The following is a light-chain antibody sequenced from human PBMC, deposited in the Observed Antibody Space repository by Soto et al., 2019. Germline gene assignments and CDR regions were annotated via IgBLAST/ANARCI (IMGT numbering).Light chain of an antibody. CDR1: QNINSN. Sequence: ETVMTQSPATLPVTPGETATLSCRASQNINSNLAWYQQKPGQAPRLLIYGASTRATGIPDRFSGGGSGTEFTLTISSLQSDDFAVYSCQQYNNWPRGTFGQGTKLEIK. J-gene: IGKJ2*02. CDR2: GAS. V-gene: IGKV3-15*01. CDR3: QQYNNWPRGT.